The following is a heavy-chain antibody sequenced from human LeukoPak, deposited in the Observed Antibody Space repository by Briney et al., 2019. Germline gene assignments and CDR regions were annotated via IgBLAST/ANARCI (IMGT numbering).Heavy chain of an antibody. CDR1: GFTFSSYA. Sequence: PGGSLRLSCAASGFTFSSYAMGWVRQAPGKGLEWVSAISGSGGSTYYADSVKGRFTISRDNSKNTLYLQMNSLRAEDTAVYYCAKDLVYYDFWTPTDVWGQGTTVTVSS. J-gene: IGHJ6*02. CDR3: AKDLVYYDFWTPTDV. D-gene: IGHD3-3*01. CDR2: ISGSGGST. V-gene: IGHV3-23*01.